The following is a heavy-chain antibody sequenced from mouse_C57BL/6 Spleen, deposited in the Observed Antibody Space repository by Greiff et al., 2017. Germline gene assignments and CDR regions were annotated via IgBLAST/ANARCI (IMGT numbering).Heavy chain of an antibody. CDR3: ARVSYGNFVDY. CDR1: GYSITSGYY. J-gene: IGHJ2*01. CDR2: ISYDGSN. Sequence: EVQRVESGPGLVKPSQSLSLTCSVTGYSITSGYYWNWIRQFPGNKLEWMGYISYDGSNNYNPSLKNRISITRDTSKNQFFLKLNSVTTEDTATYYCARVSYGNFVDYWGQGTTLTVSS. D-gene: IGHD2-1*01. V-gene: IGHV3-6*01.